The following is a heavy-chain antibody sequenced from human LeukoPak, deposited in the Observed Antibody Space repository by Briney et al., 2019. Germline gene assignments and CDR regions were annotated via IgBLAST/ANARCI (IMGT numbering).Heavy chain of an antibody. D-gene: IGHD6-19*01. CDR3: ARPSPGQGSGWYDYDY. J-gene: IGHJ4*02. CDR1: GYTFTSYG. Sequence: ASVKVSCKASGYTFTSYGIGWVRQAPGQGLEWMGWISAYNGNTNYAQKLQGRVTMTTDTSTSTAYMELRSLRSDDTAVYYCARPSPGQGSGWYDYDYWGQGTLVTVSS. CDR2: ISAYNGNT. V-gene: IGHV1-18*01.